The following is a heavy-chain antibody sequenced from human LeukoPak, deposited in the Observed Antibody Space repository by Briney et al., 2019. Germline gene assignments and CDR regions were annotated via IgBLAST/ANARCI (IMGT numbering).Heavy chain of an antibody. J-gene: IGHJ6*03. CDR3: ARDPYSGAYGDTYYYFMDV. CDR2: ITTSSSYT. V-gene: IGHV3-21*01. D-gene: IGHD1-26*01. Sequence: GGSLRLSCEASGFSFSSYNMDWVRQTPGNGLEWISSITTSSSYTFYADSVKGRFTISRDNARNSLYLQMNSLTAEDTAVYYCARDPYSGAYGDTYYYFMDVWGKGTTVTISS. CDR1: GFSFSSYN.